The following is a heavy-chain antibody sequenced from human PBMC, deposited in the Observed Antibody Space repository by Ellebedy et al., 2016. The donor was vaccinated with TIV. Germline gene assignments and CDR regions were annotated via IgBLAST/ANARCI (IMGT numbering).Heavy chain of an antibody. D-gene: IGHD2-21*02. V-gene: IGHV4-4*02. CDR3: ARGRNCGGDCHKTWGFDY. CDR2: IYHSGST. CDR1: GGSISSSNW. J-gene: IGHJ4*02. Sequence: SETLSLXXAVSGGSISSSNWWSWVRQPPGKGLEWIGEIYHSGSTNYNPSLKSRVTISVDKSKNQFSLKLSSVTAADTAVYYCARGRNCGGDCHKTWGFDYWGQGTLVTVSS.